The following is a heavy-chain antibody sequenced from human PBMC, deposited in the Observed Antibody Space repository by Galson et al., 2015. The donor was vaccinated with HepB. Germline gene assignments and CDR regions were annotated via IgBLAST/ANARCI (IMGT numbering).Heavy chain of an antibody. CDR3: AKDLFVVVVAATDY. CDR1: GFTFSSYA. J-gene: IGHJ4*02. Sequence: SLRLSCAASGFTFSSYAMSWVRQAPGKGLEWVSAISGSGGSTYYADSVKGRFTISRDNSKNTLYLQMNSLRAEDTAVYYCAKDLFVVVVAATDYWGQGTLVTVSS. CDR2: ISGSGGST. V-gene: IGHV3-23*01. D-gene: IGHD2-15*01.